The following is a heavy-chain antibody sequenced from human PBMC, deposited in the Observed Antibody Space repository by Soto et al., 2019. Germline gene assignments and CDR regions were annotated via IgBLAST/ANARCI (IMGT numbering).Heavy chain of an antibody. Sequence: ASVKVSCKASGYTFTSYYMHWVRQAPGQGLEWMGIINPSGGSTSYAQKFQGRVTMTRDTSTSTVYMELSSLRSEDTAVYYCASRMSYGDYVGGFDYWGQGTLVTVSS. D-gene: IGHD4-17*01. V-gene: IGHV1-46*01. CDR3: ASRMSYGDYVGGFDY. CDR1: GYTFTSYY. J-gene: IGHJ4*02. CDR2: INPSGGST.